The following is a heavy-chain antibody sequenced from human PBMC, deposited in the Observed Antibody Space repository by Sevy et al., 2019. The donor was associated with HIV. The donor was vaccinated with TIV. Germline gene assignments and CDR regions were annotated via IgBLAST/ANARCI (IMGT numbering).Heavy chain of an antibody. CDR2: ISLNSGTI. J-gene: IGHJ4*02. CDR3: ARQRGVVLVPAAPFDY. D-gene: IGHD2-2*01. V-gene: IGHV3-9*01. CDR1: GFTFDDYA. Sequence: GGSLRLSCAASGFTFDDYAMHWVRQAPGKGLEWVSGISLNSGTIGYADSVKGRFTISRDNAKNSLYLQMNSLRAEDTALYYCARQRGVVLVPAAPFDYWGQGTLVTVSS.